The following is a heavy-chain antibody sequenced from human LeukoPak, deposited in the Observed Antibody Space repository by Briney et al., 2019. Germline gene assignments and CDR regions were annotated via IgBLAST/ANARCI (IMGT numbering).Heavy chain of an antibody. CDR3: ARTSDEYSSSSIDY. Sequence: GGSLRLSCVASGFTFTKCAMSWVRQAPGKGLEWVAIITATGDTAYYADSVKGRFTISRDNSRNTLYLQMNSLRAEDTAVYYCARTSDEYSSSSIDYWGQGTLVTVSS. D-gene: IGHD6-6*01. V-gene: IGHV3-23*01. J-gene: IGHJ4*02. CDR1: GFTFTKCA. CDR2: ITATGDTA.